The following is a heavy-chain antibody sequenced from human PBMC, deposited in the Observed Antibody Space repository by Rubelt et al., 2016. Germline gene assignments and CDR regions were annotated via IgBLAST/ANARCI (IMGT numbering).Heavy chain of an antibody. CDR1: GLTFSSYW. V-gene: IGHV3-74*02. CDR3: ARGSLRPGDF. CDR2: INSDGSST. Sequence: EVQLVESGGGLVQPGGSLRLSCAASGLTFSSYWMHWVRQVPGKGLVWVSRINSDGSSTIYADSVKGRFTISRDNAKNTLYLQLNSLRAEDTAVYYCARGSLRPGDFWGQGTLVTVSS. J-gene: IGHJ4*02. D-gene: IGHD3-3*01.